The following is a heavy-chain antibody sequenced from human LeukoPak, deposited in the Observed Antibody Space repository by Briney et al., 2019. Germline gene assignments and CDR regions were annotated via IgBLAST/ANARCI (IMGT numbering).Heavy chain of an antibody. Sequence: ASVKVSCKASGYTFTSYGISWVRQAPGQGLEWMGWISAYNGNTNYAQKFQGRVTMTRDTSISTAYMELSRLRSDDTAVYYCARGVAARVCWFDPWGQGTLVTVSS. CDR2: ISAYNGNT. CDR1: GYTFTSYG. J-gene: IGHJ5*02. V-gene: IGHV1-18*01. D-gene: IGHD6-6*01. CDR3: ARGVAARVCWFDP.